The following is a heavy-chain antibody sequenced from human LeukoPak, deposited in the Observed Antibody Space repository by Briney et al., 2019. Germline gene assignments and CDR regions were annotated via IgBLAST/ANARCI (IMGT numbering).Heavy chain of an antibody. Sequence: ASVKVSCKASGYTFTSYGISWVRQAPGQGLEWMGWISAYNGNTNYAQKLQGRVTMTRDTSTSTVYMELSSLRSEDTAVYYCARDYSSGYFQNYFDYWGQGTLVTVSS. J-gene: IGHJ4*02. CDR2: ISAYNGNT. CDR3: ARDYSSGYFQNYFDY. CDR1: GYTFTSYG. V-gene: IGHV1-18*01. D-gene: IGHD3-22*01.